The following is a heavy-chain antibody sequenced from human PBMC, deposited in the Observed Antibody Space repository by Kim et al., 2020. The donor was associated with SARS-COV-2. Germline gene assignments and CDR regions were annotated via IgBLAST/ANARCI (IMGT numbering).Heavy chain of an antibody. V-gene: IGHV3-23*01. J-gene: IGHJ4*02. D-gene: IGHD6-6*01. CDR3: AKDPVPIGGQLVFGLSGPYYLDY. Sequence: GGSLRLSCAASGFTFSSYAMSWVRQAPGKGLEWVSAISGSGGSTYYADSVKGRFTISRDNSKNTLYLQMNSLRAEDTAVYYCAKDPVPIGGQLVFGLSGPYYLDYWGQGPLVTVSS. CDR1: GFTFSSYA. CDR2: ISGSGGST.